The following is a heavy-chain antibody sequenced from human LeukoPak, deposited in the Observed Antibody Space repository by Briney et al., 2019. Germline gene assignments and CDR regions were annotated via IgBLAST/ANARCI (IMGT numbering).Heavy chain of an antibody. CDR3: AREEGIAARFDP. D-gene: IGHD6-13*01. CDR2: IYYSGST. J-gene: IGHJ5*02. Sequence: ETLSLTCTVSGGSISSSSYYWGWIRQPPGKGLEWIGSIYYSGSTYYNPSLKSRVTISVDTSKNQFSLKLSSVTAADTAVYYCAREEGIAARFDPWGQGTLVTVSS. CDR1: GGSISSSSYY. V-gene: IGHV4-39*02.